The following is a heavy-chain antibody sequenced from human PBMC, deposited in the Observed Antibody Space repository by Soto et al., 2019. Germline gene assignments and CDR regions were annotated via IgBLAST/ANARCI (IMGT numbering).Heavy chain of an antibody. V-gene: IGHV3-74*01. Sequence: EVQLVESGGGLVQPGGSLRLSCAASGFLFSTYWMFWVRQVPRKGLLWVSRIKSDGSSTSYADSVKGRFTISRDNPKNTLYLQMTILRAEDTAVYYCAIGGGDYHYFDHGGQGNLVTVSS. CDR2: IKSDGSST. D-gene: IGHD2-21*01. CDR3: AIGGGDYHYFDH. J-gene: IGHJ4*02. CDR1: GFLFSTYW.